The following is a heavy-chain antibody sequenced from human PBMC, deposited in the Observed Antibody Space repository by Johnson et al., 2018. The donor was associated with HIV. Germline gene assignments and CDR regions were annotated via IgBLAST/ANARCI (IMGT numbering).Heavy chain of an antibody. J-gene: IGHJ3*02. CDR3: VCLRVSLSAFDI. Sequence: VQLVESGGGVVRPGGSLRLSCAASGFTFSSYWMSWVHQAPGKGLEWVANIKQDGSEKYYVDSVKGRFTISRDNAKNSLYLQMNSLRAEDTAVYYCVCLRVSLSAFDIWGQGTMVTVSS. D-gene: IGHD2-21*01. V-gene: IGHV3-7*01. CDR1: GFTFSSYW. CDR2: IKQDGSEK.